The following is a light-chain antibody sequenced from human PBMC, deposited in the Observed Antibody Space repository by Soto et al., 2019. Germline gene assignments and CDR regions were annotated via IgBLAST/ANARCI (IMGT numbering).Light chain of an antibody. J-gene: IGKJ4*01. CDR2: KAS. CDR3: QQYDNFLS. CDR1: QSISTW. V-gene: IGKV1-5*03. Sequence: DSQMTQSPSTLSASVGDRAIITCRASQSISTWVAWYQQKPGKATKLLISKASSLESGVPSRFSGSGSGTEFTLTISSLQPDDFATYYCQQYDNFLSFGGGTKVDIK.